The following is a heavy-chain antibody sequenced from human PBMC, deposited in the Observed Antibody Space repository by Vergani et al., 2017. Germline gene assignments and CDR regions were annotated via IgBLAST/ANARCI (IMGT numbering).Heavy chain of an antibody. D-gene: IGHD2-2*01. CDR3: ARDLCSSTSCQLFDY. V-gene: IGHV1-69*08. J-gene: IGHJ4*02. CDR1: GGTFSSYT. CDR2: IIPILGIA. Sequence: QVQLVQSGAEVKKPGSSVKVSCKASGGTFSSYTISWVRPAPGQGLEWMGRIIPILGIANYAQKFQGRVTITADKSTSTAYMELSSLRSEDTAVYYCARDLCSSTSCQLFDYWGQGTLVTVSS.